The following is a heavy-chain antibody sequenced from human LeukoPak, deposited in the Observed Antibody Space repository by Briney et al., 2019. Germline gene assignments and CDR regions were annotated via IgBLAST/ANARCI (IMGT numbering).Heavy chain of an antibody. CDR2: ISSNGGST. Sequence: GGSLRLSCAASGFTFSSYAMHWVRQAPGKGLEYVSAISSNGGSTYYANSVKGRFTISRDNSKNTLYLQMGSLRAEDMAVYYCARENSAPLLWFGEHISGGGAFDIWGQGTMVTVSS. D-gene: IGHD3-10*01. J-gene: IGHJ3*02. CDR3: ARENSAPLLWFGEHISGGGAFDI. CDR1: GFTFSSYA. V-gene: IGHV3-64*01.